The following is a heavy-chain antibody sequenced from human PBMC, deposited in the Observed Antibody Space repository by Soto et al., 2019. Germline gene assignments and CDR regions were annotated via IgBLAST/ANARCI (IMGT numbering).Heavy chain of an antibody. J-gene: IGHJ6*02. Sequence: PGGSLGLCCAASGFTFSTYGMDWVRKTTGKGLEWVSSISSSSSYIYYADSVKGRFTISRDNAKNSLYLQMNSLRAEDTAVYYCARYDSSGYYWPYYYYGMDVWGQGTTVTSP. CDR2: ISSSSSYI. CDR1: GFTFSTYG. D-gene: IGHD3-22*01. V-gene: IGHV3-21*01. CDR3: ARYDSSGYYWPYYYYGMDV.